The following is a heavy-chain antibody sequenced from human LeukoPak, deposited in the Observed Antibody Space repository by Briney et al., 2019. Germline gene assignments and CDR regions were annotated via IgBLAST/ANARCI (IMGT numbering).Heavy chain of an antibody. CDR3: ARAQLAKGRRVFDS. CDR1: GGSISSDY. CDR2: IYDSVRT. J-gene: IGHJ4*02. D-gene: IGHD1-26*01. V-gene: IGHV4-59*01. Sequence: PSETLSLTCTVSGGSISSDYWSWIRQPPGKGLDWLAYIYDSVRTNYNPSLKSRVTISVDTSKNQFSLRLTSVTAADTAVYYCARAQLAKGRRVFDSWGQGIQVTVSS.